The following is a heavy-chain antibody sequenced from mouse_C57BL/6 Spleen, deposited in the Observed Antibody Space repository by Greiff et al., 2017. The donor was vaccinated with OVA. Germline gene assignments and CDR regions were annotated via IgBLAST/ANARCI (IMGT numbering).Heavy chain of an antibody. CDR2: INPYNGDT. D-gene: IGHD1-1*01. CDR3: ASEGFYYGSSSPHWYFDV. Sequence: VQLQQSGPELVKPGDSVKISCKASGYSFTGYFMNWVMQSHGKSLEWIGRINPYNGDTFYNQKFKGKATLTVDKSSSTAHMELRSLTSEDSTVYYCASEGFYYGSSSPHWYFDVWGTGTTVTVSS. J-gene: IGHJ1*03. V-gene: IGHV1-20*01. CDR1: GYSFTGYF.